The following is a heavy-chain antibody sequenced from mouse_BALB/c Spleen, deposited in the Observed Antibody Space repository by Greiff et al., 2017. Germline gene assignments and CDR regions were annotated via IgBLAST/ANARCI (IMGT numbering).Heavy chain of an antibody. CDR2: INPSTGYT. CDR1: GYTFTSYW. J-gene: IGHJ4*01. Sequence: QVQLQQSGAELAKPGASVKMSCKASGYTFTSYWMHWVKQRPGQGLEWIGYINPSTGYTEYNQKFKDKATLTADKSSSTAYMQLSSLTSEDSAVYYCAKSDGKGNSMDYWGQGTSVTVSS. V-gene: IGHV1-7*01. CDR3: AKSDGKGNSMDY. D-gene: IGHD2-1*01.